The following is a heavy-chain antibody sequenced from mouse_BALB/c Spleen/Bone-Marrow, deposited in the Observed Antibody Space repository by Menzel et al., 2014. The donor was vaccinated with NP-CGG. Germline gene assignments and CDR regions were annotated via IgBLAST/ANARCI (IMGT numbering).Heavy chain of an antibody. D-gene: IGHD2-4*01. CDR1: GYTFTSYW. CDR2: IDPYDSET. Sequence: VHLVESGAELVRPGASVKLSCKASGYTFTSYWMNWVKQRPEQGLEWIGRIDPYDSETHYNQKFKDKAILTVDKSSSTAYMQLSSLTSEDSAVYYCARGRDYDVFSYWGQGTLVTVPA. V-gene: IGHV1-52*01. CDR3: ARGRDYDVFSY. J-gene: IGHJ3*01.